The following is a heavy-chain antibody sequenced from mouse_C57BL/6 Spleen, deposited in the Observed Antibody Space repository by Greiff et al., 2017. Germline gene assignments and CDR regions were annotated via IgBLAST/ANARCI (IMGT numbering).Heavy chain of an antibody. J-gene: IGHJ3*01. CDR3: TRWGNSFAY. V-gene: IGHV1-15*01. CDR1: GYTFTDYE. Sequence: QVQLQQSGAALVRPGASVTLSCKASGYTFTDYEMHWVKQTPVHGLAWIWAIDPETGGTAYNQKFKGKAILTADKSSSTAYMGLRSRTSEDYAVYECTRWGNSFAYWGQGTLVTGAA. CDR2: IDPETGGT. D-gene: IGHD2-1*01.